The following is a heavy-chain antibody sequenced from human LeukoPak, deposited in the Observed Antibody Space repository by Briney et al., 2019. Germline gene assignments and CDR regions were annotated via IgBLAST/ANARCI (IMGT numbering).Heavy chain of an antibody. Sequence: LRLSCAASGFTFSSYEMNWVRQPPGKGLEWIGEINHSGSTNYNPSLKSRVTISVDTSKNQFSLKLSSVTAADTAVYYCARGRGIVVVVAATPNYYYYMDVWGKGTTVTVSS. V-gene: IGHV4-34*01. CDR1: GFTFSSYE. D-gene: IGHD2-15*01. J-gene: IGHJ6*03. CDR2: INHSGST. CDR3: ARGRGIVVVVAATPNYYYYMDV.